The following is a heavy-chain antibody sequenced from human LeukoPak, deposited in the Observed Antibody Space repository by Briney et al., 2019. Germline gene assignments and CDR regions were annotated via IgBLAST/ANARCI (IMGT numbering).Heavy chain of an antibody. D-gene: IGHD6-13*01. Sequence: SGGSLRLSCEVSGFTFTDYWMNWVRQAPGKGPEWVASIRQDGSEKIYVDSVKGRFTISRDNTKSSLSLQLNGLRAEDTAVYYCARDGTAAGLYFDLWGQGTLVTVSS. V-gene: IGHV3-7*01. CDR3: ARDGTAAGLYFDL. CDR2: IRQDGSEK. CDR1: GFTFTDYW. J-gene: IGHJ4*01.